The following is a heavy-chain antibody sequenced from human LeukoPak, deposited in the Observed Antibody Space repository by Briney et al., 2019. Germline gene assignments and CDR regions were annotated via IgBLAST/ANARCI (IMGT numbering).Heavy chain of an antibody. CDR1: GFTFSSYS. CDR2: ISSSSSTI. CDR3: AREHSSGSLDY. D-gene: IGHD3-22*01. V-gene: IGHV3-48*04. J-gene: IGHJ4*02. Sequence: GSLRLSCTASGFTFSSYSMNWVRQAPGKGLEWVSYISSSSSTIYYADSVKGRFTISRDNAKNSLYLQMNSLRAEDTAVYYCAREHSSGSLDYWGQGTLVTVSS.